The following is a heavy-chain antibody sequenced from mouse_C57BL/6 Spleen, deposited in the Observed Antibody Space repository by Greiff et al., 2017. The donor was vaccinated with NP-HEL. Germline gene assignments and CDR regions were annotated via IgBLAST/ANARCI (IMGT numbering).Heavy chain of an antibody. CDR1: GYTFTSYW. V-gene: IGHV1-64*01. J-gene: IGHJ3*01. CDR2: IHPNSGST. CDR3: ARMNWDWAY. D-gene: IGHD4-1*01. Sequence: QVQLKQPGAELVKPGASVKLSCKASGYTFTSYWMHWVKQRPGQGLEWIGMIHPNSGSTNYNEKFKSKATLTVDKSSSTAYMQLSSLTSEDSAVYYCARMNWDWAYWGQGTLVTVSA.